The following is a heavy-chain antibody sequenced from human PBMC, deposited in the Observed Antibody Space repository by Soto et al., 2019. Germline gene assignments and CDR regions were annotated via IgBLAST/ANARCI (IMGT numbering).Heavy chain of an antibody. CDR1: CTCIASGSYY. V-gene: IGHV4-31*03. CDR3: ARVCRRITPLGAFEI. D-gene: IGHD3-16*01. CDR2: ISXSGTT. Sequence: PSETLSLTVTVSCTCIASGSYYLSWIRQHPGKGLEWIGYISXSGTTYYNPSLRSRFTISVDTSKKQFSLILTAVSAADTAVYYFARVCRRITPLGAFEIWGPGTMVTVSS. J-gene: IGHJ3*02.